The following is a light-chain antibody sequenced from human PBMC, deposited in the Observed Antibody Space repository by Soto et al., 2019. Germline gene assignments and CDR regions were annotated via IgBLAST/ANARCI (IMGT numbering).Light chain of an antibody. CDR1: HSVDIY. Sequence: EVVLTQSPDTLSLSPGERATLSCRTSHSVDIYLAWYQQKPVQAPRLLMYDSYNRVTGIPTRFSGSGSGTDFTLTISSLEPEDSAVYYCQQRKYWPPLTFGGGTKVEIK. CDR3: QQRKYWPPLT. J-gene: IGKJ4*01. V-gene: IGKV3-11*01. CDR2: DSY.